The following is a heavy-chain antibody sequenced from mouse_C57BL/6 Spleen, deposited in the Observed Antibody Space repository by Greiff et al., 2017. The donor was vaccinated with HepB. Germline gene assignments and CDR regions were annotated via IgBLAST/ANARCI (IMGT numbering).Heavy chain of an antibody. CDR3: ARSGLHTVVAEDHYFDY. Sequence: VQLQQSGAELVKPGASVKMSCKASGYTFTSYWITWVKQRPGQGLEWIGDIYPGSGSTNYNEKFKSKATLTVDTSSSTAYMQLSSLTSEDSAVYYCARSGLHTVVAEDHYFDYWGQGTTLTVSS. V-gene: IGHV1-55*01. CDR2: IYPGSGST. CDR1: GYTFTSYW. D-gene: IGHD1-1*01. J-gene: IGHJ2*01.